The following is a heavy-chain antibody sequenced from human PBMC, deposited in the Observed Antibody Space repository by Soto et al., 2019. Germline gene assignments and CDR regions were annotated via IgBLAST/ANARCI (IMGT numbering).Heavy chain of an antibody. CDR1: GFTFSRYS. CDR2: ISHDGNNR. Sequence: QVQLVESGGGVVQPGRSLRLSCAASGFTFSRYSMHWVRQAPGKGLEWVARISHDGNNRFYADSVKGRFTISRDNSKDTLYLQVNSLRPEDTAVFYCAKEEYRGSSFDHWGQGALVTVSS. CDR3: AKEEYRGSSFDH. J-gene: IGHJ4*02. V-gene: IGHV3-30*18. D-gene: IGHD1-26*01.